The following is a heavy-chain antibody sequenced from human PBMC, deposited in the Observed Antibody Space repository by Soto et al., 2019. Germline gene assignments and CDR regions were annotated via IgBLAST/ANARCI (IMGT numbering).Heavy chain of an antibody. CDR2: IYYSGST. CDR3: ASSYYYGSGSYPTYGMDV. D-gene: IGHD3-10*01. CDR1: GGSISSYY. Sequence: QVQLQESGPGLVKPSETLSLTCTVSGGSISSYYWSWIRQPPGKGLEWIGYIYYSGSTNYNPSLKSRVTISVDTSKNQFSLKLSSVTAADKAVYYCASSYYYGSGSYPTYGMDVWGQGTTVTVSS. J-gene: IGHJ6*02. V-gene: IGHV4-59*01.